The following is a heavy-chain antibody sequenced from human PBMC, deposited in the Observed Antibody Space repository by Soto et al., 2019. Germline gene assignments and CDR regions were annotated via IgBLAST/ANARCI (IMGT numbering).Heavy chain of an antibody. Sequence: SETLSLTCTVSGGSITNYYYSWIRQPPGKGLEWIGYIFHTGTTSYNPSLKSRVTLSVDTSQSQFSLKLNSVTAADTAVYYCNTEAYDESGSLAFDIWGPGTLVTVSS. J-gene: IGHJ3*02. D-gene: IGHD3-22*01. CDR3: NTEAYDESGSLAFDI. CDR2: IFHTGTT. CDR1: GGSITNYY. V-gene: IGHV4-59*08.